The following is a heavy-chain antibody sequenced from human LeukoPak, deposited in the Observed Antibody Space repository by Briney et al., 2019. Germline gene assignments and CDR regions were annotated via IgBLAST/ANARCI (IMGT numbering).Heavy chain of an antibody. CDR2: IYYSGST. V-gene: IGHV4-39*07. Sequence: SETLSLTCTVSGDSISSSSYYWGWIRQPPGKGLEWIGGIYYSGSTYYNPSLKSRVTISVDTSKNQFSLKLSSVTAADTAVYYCARVASGSGRYYFDYWGQGTLVTVSS. J-gene: IGHJ4*02. CDR1: GDSISSSSYY. D-gene: IGHD3-10*01. CDR3: ARVASGSGRYYFDY.